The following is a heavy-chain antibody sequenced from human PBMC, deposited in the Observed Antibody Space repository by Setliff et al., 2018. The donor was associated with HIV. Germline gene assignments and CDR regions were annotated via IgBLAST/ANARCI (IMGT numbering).Heavy chain of an antibody. CDR2: IKSKTDGGTT. J-gene: IGHJ3*02. D-gene: IGHD3-3*01. CDR1: GFTFSNAW. CDR3: TTDPTYYDLGPGAFDI. Sequence: RLSCAASGFTFSNAWMSWVRQAPGKGLEWVGRIKSKTDGGTTDYAAPVKGRFTISRDDSKNTLYLQMNSLKTEDTAVYYCTTDPTYYDLGPGAFDIWGQGTMVTVSS. V-gene: IGHV3-15*01.